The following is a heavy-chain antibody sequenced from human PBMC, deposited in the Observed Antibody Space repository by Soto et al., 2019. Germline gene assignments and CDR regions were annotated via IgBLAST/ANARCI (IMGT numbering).Heavy chain of an antibody. J-gene: IGHJ4*02. CDR1: GYTFTGYY. V-gene: IGHV1-2*04. CDR3: ARENSIGIAAAKSPYDY. Sequence: GASVKVSCKASGYTFTGYYMHWVRQAPGQGLEWMGWINPNSGGTNYAQKFQGWVTMTRDTSISTAYMELSRLRSDDTAVYYCARENSIGIAAAKSPYDYWGQGTLVTVSS. D-gene: IGHD6-13*01. CDR2: INPNSGGT.